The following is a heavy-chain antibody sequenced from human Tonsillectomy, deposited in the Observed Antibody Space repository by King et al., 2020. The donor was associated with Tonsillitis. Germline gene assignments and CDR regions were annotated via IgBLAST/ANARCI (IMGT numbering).Heavy chain of an antibody. J-gene: IGHJ5*02. D-gene: IGHD2-15*01. CDR1: GFTFSTYR. CDR3: ARQGGEGGGGNCYEEGGCAS. V-gene: IGHV3-21*01. CDR2: INSRSSYI. Sequence: VPLVSSGGGLVQPGGSLILSCAASGFTFSTYRLNWVRQAPGKGLEWVSSINSRSSYIDYADSVKGRFTLSRDNAKNSLYLQMNSLRADDTAVYYCARQGGEGGGGNCYEEGGCASWGQGTLGTGS.